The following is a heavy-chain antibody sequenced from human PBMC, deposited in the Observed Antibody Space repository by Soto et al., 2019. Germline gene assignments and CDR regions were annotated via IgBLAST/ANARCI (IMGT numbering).Heavy chain of an antibody. J-gene: IGHJ5*02. CDR1: GFTFGTYS. CDR2: VSGDGVER. V-gene: IGHV3-23*01. CDR3: ANGRFLEWLLPDNWFDP. D-gene: IGHD3-3*01. Sequence: PGGSLRLSCAGSGFTFGTYSMSWVRQAPGKGLEWVAGVSGDGVERLYADSVKGRFTISKDRSTNMLYLEMKGLRGEDTAVYYCANGRFLEWLLPDNWFDPWGQGTLVTVSS.